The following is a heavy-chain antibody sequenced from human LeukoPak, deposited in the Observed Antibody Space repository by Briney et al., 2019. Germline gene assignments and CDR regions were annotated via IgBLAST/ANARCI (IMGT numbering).Heavy chain of an antibody. Sequence: ASVKVSCKASGYTFTSYGISWVRQAPGQGLEWMGWISAYNGNSNYAQKFQGRVTITADESTSTAYMELSSLRSEDTAVYYCARDRGTHLYSSSSGPFDAFDIWGQGTMVTVSS. CDR1: GYTFTSYG. D-gene: IGHD6-6*01. CDR2: ISAYNGNS. J-gene: IGHJ3*02. V-gene: IGHV1-18*01. CDR3: ARDRGTHLYSSSSGPFDAFDI.